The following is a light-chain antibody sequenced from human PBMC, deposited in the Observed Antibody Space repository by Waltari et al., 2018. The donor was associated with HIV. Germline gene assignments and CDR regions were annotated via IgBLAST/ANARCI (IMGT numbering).Light chain of an antibody. Sequence: QPVVTPEPSLTVSPGGTVILTCASTLGVVTRGHCPYWFQPRPGQAPRTLIFDSNNRYSWTPARFTGSFLGGKAVLTLTGARPEDDADYFCLLSYDGNVVFGGGTKLTVL. J-gene: IGLJ2*01. CDR3: LLSYDGNVV. V-gene: IGLV7-46*01. CDR1: LGVVTRGHC. CDR2: DSN.